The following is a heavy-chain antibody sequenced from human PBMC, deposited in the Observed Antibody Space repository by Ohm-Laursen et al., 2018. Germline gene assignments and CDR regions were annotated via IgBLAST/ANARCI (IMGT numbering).Heavy chain of an antibody. CDR1: GFTFDDYA. CDR3: ASRRVGAGVVDY. CDR2: ISRNSGSI. J-gene: IGHJ4*02. Sequence: SLRLSCAASGFTFDDYAMHWVQQAPGKGLEWVSGISRNSGSIGYADSVKGRFTISRDNAKNSLYLQMNSLRAEDTAVYYCASRRVGAGVVDYWGQGTLVTVSS. D-gene: IGHD1-26*01. V-gene: IGHV3-9*01.